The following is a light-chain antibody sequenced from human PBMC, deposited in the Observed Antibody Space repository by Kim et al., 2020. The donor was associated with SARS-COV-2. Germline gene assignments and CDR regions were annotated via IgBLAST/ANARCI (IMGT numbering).Light chain of an antibody. Sequence: DIQMTQSPSSLSASVGDTVTITCRASQAINIYLAWLQQKPGKAPKSLIHAASRLQSGVPSKFSGSGSGTDFTLTITSLQPEDFATYYCQQYINYPWTFGQGTKLEI. J-gene: IGKJ2*02. CDR3: QQYINYPWT. V-gene: IGKV1-16*02. CDR1: QAINIY. CDR2: AAS.